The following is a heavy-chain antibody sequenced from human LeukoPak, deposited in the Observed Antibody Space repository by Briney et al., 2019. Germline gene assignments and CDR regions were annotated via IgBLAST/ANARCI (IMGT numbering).Heavy chain of an antibody. CDR3: ARDENYGIFFNVDY. V-gene: IGHV1-24*01. Sequence: ASVKVSCKVSGYTLTELSMHWVRQAPGKGLEWMGGFDPEDGETIYAQKFQGRVTITADESTSTAYMELRSLRSDDTAVYYCARDENYGIFFNVDYWGQGTLVTVSS. D-gene: IGHD4-17*01. CDR1: GYTLTELS. CDR2: FDPEDGET. J-gene: IGHJ4*02.